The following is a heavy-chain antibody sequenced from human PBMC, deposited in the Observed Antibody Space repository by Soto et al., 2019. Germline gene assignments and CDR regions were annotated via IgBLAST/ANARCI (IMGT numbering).Heavy chain of an antibody. J-gene: IGHJ4*02. CDR3: ASGSGEF. V-gene: IGHV4-34*01. D-gene: IGHD3-16*01. Sequence: QVQLQQWGAGLLKPSETLSLTCAVYGGSFSGYYWSWIRQPPGKGLEWIGEINHSGSTHYNPSLKRRVTISVDTSKNQFSLKLSSVTAADPAVYYCASGSGEFWGQGTLVTVSS. CDR1: GGSFSGYY. CDR2: INHSGST.